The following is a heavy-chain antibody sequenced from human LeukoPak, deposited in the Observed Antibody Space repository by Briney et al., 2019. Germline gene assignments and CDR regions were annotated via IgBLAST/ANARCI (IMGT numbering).Heavy chain of an antibody. CDR2: IYYSGST. Sequence: TSETLSLTCTASGGSISSYYWSWIRQPPGEGLEWIGYIYYSGSTNYNPSLKSRVTISVDTSKNQFSLKLSSVTAADTAVYYCAKGHTGYVIDYWGQGTLVTVSS. J-gene: IGHJ4*02. V-gene: IGHV4-59*01. CDR3: AKGHTGYVIDY. D-gene: IGHD5-12*01. CDR1: GGSISSYY.